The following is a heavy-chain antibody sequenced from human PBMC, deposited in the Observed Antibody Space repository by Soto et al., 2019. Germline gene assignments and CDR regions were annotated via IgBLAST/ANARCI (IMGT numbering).Heavy chain of an antibody. D-gene: IGHD6-13*01. CDR3: ARGGVAAAGTPGN. Sequence: QVQLVQSGAEVKRPGSSVRVSCKASGGTFNSYTISWVRQAPGQGPEWMGRIIPVLGVANYAQTFQGRVTITADKSTSTVYMDLSSLRSEDTAVYYCARGGVAAAGTPGNWGQGTLVTVSS. J-gene: IGHJ4*02. CDR1: GGTFNSYT. V-gene: IGHV1-69*02. CDR2: IIPVLGVA.